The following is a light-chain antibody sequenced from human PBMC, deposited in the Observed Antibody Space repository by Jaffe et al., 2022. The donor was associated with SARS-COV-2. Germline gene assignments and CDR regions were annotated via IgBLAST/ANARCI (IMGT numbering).Light chain of an antibody. CDR1: NSDVGGYDS. CDR2: DVR. CDR3: CSFAGTYTVV. J-gene: IGLJ2*01. Sequence: QSALTQPRSVSGSPGQSVTISCTGTNSDVGGYDSVSWYQQHPDKAPKLMIYDVRKRPSGVPARFSGSKSGNTASLTISGLQSEDDADYYCCSFAGTYTVVFGEGTKLTVL. V-gene: IGLV2-11*01.